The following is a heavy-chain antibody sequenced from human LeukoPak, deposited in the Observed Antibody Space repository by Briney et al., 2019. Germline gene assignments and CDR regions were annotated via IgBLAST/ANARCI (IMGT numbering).Heavy chain of an antibody. V-gene: IGHV2-70*04. D-gene: IGHD3-10*01. Sequence: SGPALVKPTQTLTLTCTFSGFSLSTSGMRVSWIRQPPGKALEWLARIDWDDDKFYSTSLKTRLTISKDTSKNQVVLTMTNMDPVDTATYYWAREGLWFGDPQRGYYFDYWGQGTLVTVSS. J-gene: IGHJ4*02. CDR1: GFSLSTSGMR. CDR2: IDWDDDK. CDR3: AREGLWFGDPQRGYYFDY.